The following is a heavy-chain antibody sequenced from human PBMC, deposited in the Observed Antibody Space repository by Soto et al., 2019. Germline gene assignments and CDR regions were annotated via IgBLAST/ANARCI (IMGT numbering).Heavy chain of an antibody. Sequence: QVQLQESGPGLVRPSETLSLTCTVSGGSVTTGSYNWSWIRRPPGKGLEWIGNIFFTGITHYNPPLNNRVTMSVDTSKNQFSLTVTSVTAADTAVYYCARDWHGMDVWGQGTTVTVSS. CDR3: ARDWHGMDV. CDR2: IFFTGIT. J-gene: IGHJ6*02. CDR1: GGSVTTGSYN. V-gene: IGHV4-61*01.